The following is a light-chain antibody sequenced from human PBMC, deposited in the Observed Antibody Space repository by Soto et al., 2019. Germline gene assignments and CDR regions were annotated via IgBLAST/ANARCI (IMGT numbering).Light chain of an antibody. J-gene: IGLJ1*01. CDR3: TSYTPGSTYV. V-gene: IGLV2-14*03. CDR2: AVS. CDR1: SSDVGNYDY. Sequence: QSALTQPASVSGSPGQSITISCTGTSSDVGNYDYVSWYQQYPGKAPKLMIYAVSRRPSGVSNRFSGSKSGNTASLNISGLQADEEAEYSCTSYTPGSTYVFGTGTKPPVL.